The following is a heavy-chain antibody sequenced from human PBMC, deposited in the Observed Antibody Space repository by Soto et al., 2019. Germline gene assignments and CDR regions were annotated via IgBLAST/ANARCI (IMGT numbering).Heavy chain of an antibody. J-gene: IGHJ4*02. D-gene: IGHD3-16*02. CDR3: AKEWVITFGGVIASHFDY. CDR1: GFTFSSYG. CDR2: ISYDGSNK. V-gene: IGHV3-30*18. Sequence: GGSLRLSCAASGFTFSSYGMHWVRQAPGKGLEWVAVISYDGSNKYYADSVKGRFTISRDNSKNTLYLQMNSLRAEDTAVYYCAKEWVITFGGVIASHFDYWGQGT.